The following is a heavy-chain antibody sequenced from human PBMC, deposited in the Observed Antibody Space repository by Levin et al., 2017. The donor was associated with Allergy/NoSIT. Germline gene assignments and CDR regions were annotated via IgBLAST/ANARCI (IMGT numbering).Heavy chain of an antibody. CDR2: INPHSGGT. CDR3: ARVYDYDGIIDGFDI. V-gene: IGHV1-2*02. J-gene: IGHJ3*02. D-gene: IGHD4-23*01. Sequence: GESLKISCKASGYTFTAYYMHWVRQAPGQGLEWMGWINPHSGGTNSAQKFQGRVTMTRDTSINTVYMELSRLTSDDTAVYYCARVYDYDGIIDGFDIWGQGTMVTVFS. CDR1: GYTFTAYY.